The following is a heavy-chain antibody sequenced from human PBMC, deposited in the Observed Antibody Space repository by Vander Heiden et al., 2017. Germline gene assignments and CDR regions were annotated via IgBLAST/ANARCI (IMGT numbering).Heavy chain of an antibody. CDR3: GKDSRGGPGRDYFDY. J-gene: IGHJ4*02. Sequence: EVQLVASGGGLIQPGRSLRLSCAASDFTLDAYPMHWVRQAPGKGLEWVSGISWNSGSIGYADSVKGRFTISSDNAKNSLYLQMNSLRAEDTALDYCGKDSRGGPGRDYFDYWGQGTRGTVSA. CDR2: ISWNSGSI. CDR1: DFTLDAYP. V-gene: IGHV3-9*01. D-gene: IGHD3-16*01.